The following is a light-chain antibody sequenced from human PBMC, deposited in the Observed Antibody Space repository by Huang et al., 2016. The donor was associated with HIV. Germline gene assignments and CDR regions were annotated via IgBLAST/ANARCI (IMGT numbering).Light chain of an antibody. CDR3: QQRAKGIS. J-gene: IGKJ4*01. V-gene: IGKV3-11*01. Sequence: IVLTQSPATLSWYPGERVTLSCRASQSADNYIAWYQQKPGQSPKLLNYDASNRAAGTPVRFSGSGSGTDFSLTISSLESEDLAVYYCQQRAKGISFGGGTKLEFK. CDR2: DAS. CDR1: QSADNY.